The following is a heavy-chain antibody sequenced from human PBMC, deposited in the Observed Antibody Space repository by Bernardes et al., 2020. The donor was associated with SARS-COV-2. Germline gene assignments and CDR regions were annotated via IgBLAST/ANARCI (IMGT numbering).Heavy chain of an antibody. D-gene: IGHD6-13*01. J-gene: IGHJ3*02. V-gene: IGHV5-10-1*01. CDR3: ASRYSSSWWHDAFDI. Sequence: PSFQGHVTISADKSISTAYLQWSSLKASDTAMYYCASRYSSSWWHDAFDIWGQGTMVTVSS.